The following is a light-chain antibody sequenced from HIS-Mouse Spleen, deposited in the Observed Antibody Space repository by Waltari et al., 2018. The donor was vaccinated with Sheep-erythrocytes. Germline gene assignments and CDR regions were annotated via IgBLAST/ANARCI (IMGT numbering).Light chain of an antibody. V-gene: IGLV2-23*01. CDR3: CSYAGSSTPWV. CDR1: SSDVGSYNL. Sequence: QSALTQPASVSGSPGQSITISCTGTSSDVGSYNLVSWYQQHPGKAPKPMIYEGSKRPSGGSTRFSGSTSSTTASLTISGLQAEDEADYYCCSYAGSSTPWVFGGGTKLTVL. J-gene: IGLJ3*02. CDR2: EGS.